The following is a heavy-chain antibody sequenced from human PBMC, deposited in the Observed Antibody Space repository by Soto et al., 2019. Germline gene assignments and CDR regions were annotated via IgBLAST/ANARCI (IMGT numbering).Heavy chain of an antibody. CDR1: GFSFSSHS. Sequence: EVQLVESGGGLVQPGGFLRLSCAASGFSFSSHSMNLVRQAPGKGLEWVSYISSTSSIIYYADSVKGRFTTSRDNAKNSLYLQMNSLKDEDTAVYYFARAKGWPDISFHPWGQGTLVIVSS. CDR2: ISSTSSII. V-gene: IGHV3-48*02. CDR3: ARAKGWPDISFHP. D-gene: IGHD3-9*01. J-gene: IGHJ1*01.